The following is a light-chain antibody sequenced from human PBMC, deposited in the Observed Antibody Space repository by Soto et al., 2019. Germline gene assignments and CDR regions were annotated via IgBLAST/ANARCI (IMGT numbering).Light chain of an antibody. CDR2: DAS. V-gene: IGKV1-33*01. CDR3: QQYDNLPLT. Sequence: DIQMTQSPSSLSASVGDRVTITCQASQDISNYLNWYQQKPGKAPKLLIYDASNLETGVPSRFSRSGSETDFTFTISSLQPEDIATYYCQQYDNLPLTVGGGTKVDIK. J-gene: IGKJ4*01. CDR1: QDISNY.